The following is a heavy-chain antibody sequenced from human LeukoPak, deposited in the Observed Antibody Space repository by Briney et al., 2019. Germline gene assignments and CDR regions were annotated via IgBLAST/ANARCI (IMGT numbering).Heavy chain of an antibody. CDR3: AEDLIGYCGGDCFSNDAFDF. J-gene: IGHJ3*01. CDR2: ITGSGAET. Sequence: PGGSLRLSCAASGFTFSKYAMSWVRQAPGKGLEWVSSITGSGAETYYGDSVKGRFTVSRDNSKNTLSLQMNSLRAEDTARYYCAEDLIGYCGGDCFSNDAFDFRGQGTVVTVSS. D-gene: IGHD2-21*02. V-gene: IGHV3-23*01. CDR1: GFTFSKYA.